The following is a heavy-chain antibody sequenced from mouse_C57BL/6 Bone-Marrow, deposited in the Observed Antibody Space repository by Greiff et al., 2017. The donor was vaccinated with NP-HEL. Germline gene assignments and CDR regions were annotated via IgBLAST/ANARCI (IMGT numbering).Heavy chain of an antibody. CDR2: ISSGSSTI. Sequence: EVQLQESGGGLVKPGGSLKLSCAASGFTFSDYGMHWVRQAPEKGLEWVAYISSGSSTIYYEDTVKGRFTISRDNAKNTLFLQMTSLRSEGTAMYYCARGAFDDGGQGTTLTVSS. CDR1: GFTFSDYG. V-gene: IGHV5-17*01. J-gene: IGHJ2*01. CDR3: ARGAFDD.